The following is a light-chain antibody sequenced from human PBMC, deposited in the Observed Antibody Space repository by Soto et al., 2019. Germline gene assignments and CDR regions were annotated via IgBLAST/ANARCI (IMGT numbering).Light chain of an antibody. J-gene: IGLJ1*01. CDR2: EVN. Sequence: QSALTQPASVSGSPGQSITISCTGSSSDVGTYNLVSWYQQHPGKAPQVMIYEVNKRPSGVSDRFSGSKSANTASLTISGLQAEDEADYYCCSYASSATYVFGTGTKLTVL. V-gene: IGLV2-23*02. CDR3: CSYASSATYV. CDR1: SSDVGTYNL.